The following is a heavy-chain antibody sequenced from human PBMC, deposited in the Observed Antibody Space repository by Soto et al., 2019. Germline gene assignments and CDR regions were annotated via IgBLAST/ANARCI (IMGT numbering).Heavy chain of an antibody. CDR1: GGTFSSYA. D-gene: IGHD3-3*01. CDR2: IIPIFVTA. Sequence: ASVKVSCKASGGTFSSYAISWVRQAPGQGLEWMGGIIPIFVTANYAQKFQGRVTITADESTSTAYMELSSLRSEDTAVYYCARWSGYSRDYYYYGMDVWGQGTTVTVSS. V-gene: IGHV1-69*13. J-gene: IGHJ6*02. CDR3: ARWSGYSRDYYYYGMDV.